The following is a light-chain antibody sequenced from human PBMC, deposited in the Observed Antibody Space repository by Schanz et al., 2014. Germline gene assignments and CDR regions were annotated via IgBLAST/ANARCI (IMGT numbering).Light chain of an antibody. CDR2: EVN. CDR1: SSDIGGYNS. CDR3: CSYAGSYTWV. V-gene: IGLV2-8*01. Sequence: QSALTQPPSASGSPGQSVTISCTGSSSDIGGYNSVSWYQQFPGKAPKLMIYEVNKRPSGVPDRFSGSKSGNTASLTISGLQAEDDTDYYCCSYAGSYTWVFGGGTKLTVL. J-gene: IGLJ3*02.